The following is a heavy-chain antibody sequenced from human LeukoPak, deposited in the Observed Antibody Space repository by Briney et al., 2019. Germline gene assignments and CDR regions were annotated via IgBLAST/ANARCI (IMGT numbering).Heavy chain of an antibody. D-gene: IGHD7-27*01. Sequence: SQTLSLTCGISGDSVSSNSAAWNWIRQSPSRGLEWLGRTYYRSKWYSHYAVSVKSRIAINPDTSKNQFSLQLNSVTPEDTAVYYCARLTGDLGGPWGQGTLVTVSS. J-gene: IGHJ5*02. V-gene: IGHV6-1*01. CDR1: GDSVSSNSAA. CDR3: ARLTGDLGGP. CDR2: TYYRSKWYS.